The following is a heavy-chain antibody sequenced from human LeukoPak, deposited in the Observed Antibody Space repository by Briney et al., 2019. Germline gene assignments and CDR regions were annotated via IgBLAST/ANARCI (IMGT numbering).Heavy chain of an antibody. J-gene: IGHJ4*02. CDR3: AADNQQITV. Sequence: SVKVSCKASGFTFTSSAMQWVRQARGQRLEWIGWIVLGSGNANFAQKFQERVTMTRDMSTSTAYMELSSLRSEDTAVHYCAADNQQITVWGQGTLVTVSS. CDR1: GFTFTSSA. D-gene: IGHD5-24*01. CDR2: IVLGSGNA. V-gene: IGHV1-58*02.